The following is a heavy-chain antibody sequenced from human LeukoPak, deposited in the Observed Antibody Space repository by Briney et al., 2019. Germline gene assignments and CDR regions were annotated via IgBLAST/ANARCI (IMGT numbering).Heavy chain of an antibody. CDR1: GYSISHDYY. Sequence: SETLSLTCTVSGYSISHDYYWGWIRQSPGKGLEWIGSIYLSGSTYYNASLKSRVTISVDTSKNQFSLKLSSVTAADTAVYYCARTNYDYYFDYWGQGTLVTVSS. CDR2: IYLSGST. J-gene: IGHJ4*02. CDR3: ARTNYDYYFDY. D-gene: IGHD3-16*01. V-gene: IGHV4-38-2*02.